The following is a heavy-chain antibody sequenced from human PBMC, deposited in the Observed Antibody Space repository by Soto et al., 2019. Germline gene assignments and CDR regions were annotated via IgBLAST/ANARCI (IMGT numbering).Heavy chain of an antibody. V-gene: IGHV4-39*01. CDR1: GGSISSSSYY. CDR3: AREYPDSSGYYYGRSYYGMDV. Sequence: SETLSLTCTVSGGSISSSSYYWGWIRQPPGKGLEWIGSIYYSGSTYYNPSLKSRVTISVDTSKNQFSLKLSSVTAADTAVYYCAREYPDSSGYYYGRSYYGMDVWGQGTTVTVSS. J-gene: IGHJ6*02. D-gene: IGHD3-22*01. CDR2: IYYSGST.